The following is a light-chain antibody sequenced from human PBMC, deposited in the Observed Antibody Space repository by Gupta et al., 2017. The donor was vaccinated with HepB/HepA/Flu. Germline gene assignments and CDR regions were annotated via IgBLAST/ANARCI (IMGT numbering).Light chain of an antibody. CDR2: GAS. Sequence: EIVMTQSPATLSVSPGESANLSCRPSQSVGSNLAWYQQKPGQAPRLLIYGASTRATGVPARFSGDGSGTEFTLTISSLQSEDFAVYSCQQYNNWPLTFGGGTKVEIK. V-gene: IGKV3-15*01. CDR1: QSVGSN. CDR3: QQYNNWPLT. J-gene: IGKJ4*01.